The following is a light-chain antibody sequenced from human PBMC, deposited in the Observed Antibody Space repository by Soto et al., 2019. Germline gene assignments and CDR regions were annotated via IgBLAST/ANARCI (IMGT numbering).Light chain of an antibody. Sequence: QAVVTQEPSLTVSPGGTVTLTCASSTGAVTSGYYPNWFQQKPGQAPRALIYNTRNKHSWTPARFSGSLLGGKAALTLSGAQPEDEAEYYCLPYYGGAYVFGAGTRSPS. CDR3: LPYYGGAYV. CDR2: NTR. V-gene: IGLV7-43*01. J-gene: IGLJ1*01. CDR1: TGAVTSGYY.